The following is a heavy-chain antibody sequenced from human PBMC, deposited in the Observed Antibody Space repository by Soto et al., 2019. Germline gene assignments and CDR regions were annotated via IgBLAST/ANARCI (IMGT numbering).Heavy chain of an antibody. CDR1: GGSFSGYS. V-gene: IGHV4-34*01. CDR2: SNHSGST. Sequence: QVQLQQWGAGLLKPSETLSLTCGVYGGSFSGYSWRWIRQPPGKGLEWIGESNHSGSTNYNPSLKSRVTISVDTSKNQFSLKLSSVTAAYTAVYYCARVVPPPNRNWGMWSGAFDIWGQGTMVTVSS. D-gene: IGHD7-27*01. CDR3: ARVVPPPNRNWGMWSGAFDI. J-gene: IGHJ3*02.